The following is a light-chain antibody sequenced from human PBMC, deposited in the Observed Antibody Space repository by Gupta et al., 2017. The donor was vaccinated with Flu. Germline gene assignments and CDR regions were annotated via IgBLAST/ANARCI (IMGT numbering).Light chain of an antibody. CDR3: GSDTISSTWV. CDR1: SSDIGGYNY. J-gene: IGLJ3*02. CDR2: EVT. Sequence: QSALTQPASVSGSPGQSITISCTGTSSDIGGYNYVSWYQQHPGKAPKLMIYEVTNRPSGVSNRFSGSKSGNTASLTISGLQAEDEADYFCGSDTISSTWVFGGGTKLTVL. V-gene: IGLV2-14*01.